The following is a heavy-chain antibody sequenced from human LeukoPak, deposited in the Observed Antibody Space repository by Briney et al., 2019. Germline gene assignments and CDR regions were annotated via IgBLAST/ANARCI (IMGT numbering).Heavy chain of an antibody. Sequence: GESLKISCKGSGYSFTSFWIGWVRQMPGKGLEWMGIIYPGDSDTRYSPSFQGQVTISADKSISTAYLQWSSLKATDTAMYYCASLGWSGGSCYAPFDYWGQGTLVTVSS. V-gene: IGHV5-51*01. CDR3: ASLGWSGGSCYAPFDY. CDR2: IYPGDSDT. CDR1: GYSFTSFW. D-gene: IGHD2-15*01. J-gene: IGHJ4*02.